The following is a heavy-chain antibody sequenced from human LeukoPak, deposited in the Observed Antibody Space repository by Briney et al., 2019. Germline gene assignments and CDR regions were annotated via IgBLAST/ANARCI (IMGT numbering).Heavy chain of an antibody. Sequence: GGSLRLSCAASGFTFSSYSMNWVRQAPGKGLEWVSSISSSSSYIYYADPVKGRFTISRDNAKNSLYLQMNSLRAEDTAVYYCARFGHGYNLDYWGQGTLVTVSS. D-gene: IGHD5-24*01. CDR3: ARFGHGYNLDY. CDR1: GFTFSSYS. V-gene: IGHV3-21*01. J-gene: IGHJ4*02. CDR2: ISSSSSYI.